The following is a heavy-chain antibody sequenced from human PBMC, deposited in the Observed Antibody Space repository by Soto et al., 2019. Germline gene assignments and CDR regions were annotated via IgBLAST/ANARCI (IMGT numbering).Heavy chain of an antibody. D-gene: IGHD6-19*01. CDR2: ISSSSSYI. CDR3: AKATIAVVVDFDY. J-gene: IGHJ4*02. CDR1: GFTFSSYS. Sequence: PGGSLRLSCAASGFTFSSYSMNWVRQAPGKGLEWVSSISSSSSYIYYADSVKGRFTISRDNSKNTLYLQMNSLRAEDTAVYYCAKATIAVVVDFDYWGQGTLVTVSS. V-gene: IGHV3-21*04.